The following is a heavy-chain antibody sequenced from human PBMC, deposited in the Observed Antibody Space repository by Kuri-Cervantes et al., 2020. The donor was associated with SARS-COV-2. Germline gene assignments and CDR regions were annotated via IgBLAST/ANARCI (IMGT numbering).Heavy chain of an antibody. CDR3: ARLLVWGSYYFDY. J-gene: IGHJ4*02. CDR2: ISSSSSYI. D-gene: IGHD3-16*01. CDR1: GFTFSSYS. V-gene: IGHV3-21*01. Sequence: GESLKISCAASGFTFSSYSMNWVRQAPGKGLEWVSSISSSSSYIYYADSVKGRFTISRDNAKNSLYLQMNSPRAEDTAVYYCARLLVWGSYYFDYWGQGTLVTVSS.